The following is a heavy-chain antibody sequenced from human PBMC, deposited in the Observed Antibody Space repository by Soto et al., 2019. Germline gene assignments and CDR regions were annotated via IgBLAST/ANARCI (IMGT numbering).Heavy chain of an antibody. V-gene: IGHV1-3*01. D-gene: IGHD6-19*01. CDR2: INAGNGNT. Sequence: ASVKVSCKASGYTFTSYAMHWVRQAPGQRLEWMGWINAGNGNTKYSKEFQGRVTITRDTSASTAYMELSSLRSEDTAVYYCAAFGSGWFRYIDYWGQGTLVTVSS. J-gene: IGHJ4*02. CDR1: GYTFTSYA. CDR3: AAFGSGWFRYIDY.